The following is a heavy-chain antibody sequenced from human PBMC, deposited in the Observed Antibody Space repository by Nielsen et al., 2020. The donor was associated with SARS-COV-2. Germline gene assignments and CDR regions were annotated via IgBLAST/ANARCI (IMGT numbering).Heavy chain of an antibody. D-gene: IGHD5-12*01. CDR3: ARDRQWLRSRLGLKDAYFDY. J-gene: IGHJ4*02. CDR2: ISSSGSTI. V-gene: IGHV3-11*04. Sequence: WIRQPPGKGLEWVSYISSSGSTIYYADSVKGRFTISRDNAKNSLYLQMNSLRAEDTAVYYCARDRQWLRSRLGLKDAYFDYWGQGTLVTVSS.